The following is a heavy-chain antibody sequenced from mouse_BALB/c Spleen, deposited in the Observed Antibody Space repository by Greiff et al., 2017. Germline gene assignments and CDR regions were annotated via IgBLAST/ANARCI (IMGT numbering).Heavy chain of an antibody. CDR1: GDSITSGY. CDR2: ISYSGST. CDR3: ARGVYDGYYYYAMDY. D-gene: IGHD2-3*01. V-gene: IGHV3-8*02. J-gene: IGHJ4*01. Sequence: VHVKQSGPSLVKPSQTLSLTCSVTGDSITSGYWNWIRKFPGNKLEYMGYISYSGSTYYNPSLKSRISITRDTSKNQYYLQLNSVTTEDTATYYCARGVYDGYYYYAMDYWGQGTSVTVSS.